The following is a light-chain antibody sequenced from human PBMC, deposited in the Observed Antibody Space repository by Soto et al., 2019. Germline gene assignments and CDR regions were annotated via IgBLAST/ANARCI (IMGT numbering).Light chain of an antibody. CDR1: TSNIGSNI. J-gene: IGLJ3*02. Sequence: QSVLPQPPSASGTPGQRITISCSGRTSNIGSNIVAWYQHLPGTAPKLLIYDNNQRPSGVPDRFFGSKSGTSASLAISGLQPDDESHYYCAAWDDSLNGLVFGGGTKVTVL. CDR3: AAWDDSLNGLV. CDR2: DNN. V-gene: IGLV1-44*01.